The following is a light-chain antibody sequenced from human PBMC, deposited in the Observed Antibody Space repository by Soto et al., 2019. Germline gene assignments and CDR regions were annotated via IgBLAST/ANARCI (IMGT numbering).Light chain of an antibody. V-gene: IGKV3-11*01. J-gene: IGKJ5*01. CDR2: GAS. CDR3: QQRAGSST. Sequence: EIVLTQSPATLSLSPGERATLCCRASQSVSSYLAWYQQKPGQAPRLLIYGASSRATGIPDRFSGGGSGTDFTLTISRLEPEDFAVYYCQQRAGSSTFGQGTRLEIK. CDR1: QSVSSY.